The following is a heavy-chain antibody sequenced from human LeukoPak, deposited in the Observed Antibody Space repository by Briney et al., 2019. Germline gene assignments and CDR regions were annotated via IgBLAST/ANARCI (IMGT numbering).Heavy chain of an antibody. D-gene: IGHD2-2*01. CDR1: GYIFTGYY. CDR2: INPNSGGT. Sequence: GASVKVSCKASGYIFTGYYIHWVRQAPGQGLEWMGWINPNSGGTNYAQKFEGRVIMTRDTSSTVYMEVRRLRSDDTAIYYCARDAQFTVVVPAAKLNYMDVWGKGTTVTVSS. J-gene: IGHJ6*03. CDR3: ARDAQFTVVVPAAKLNYMDV. V-gene: IGHV1-2*02.